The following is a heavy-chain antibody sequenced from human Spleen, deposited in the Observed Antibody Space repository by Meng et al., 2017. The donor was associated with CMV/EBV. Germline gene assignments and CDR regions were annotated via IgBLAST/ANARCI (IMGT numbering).Heavy chain of an antibody. Sequence: GSLRLSCAVYGGSFSGYYWSWIRQPPGKGLEWIGEINHSGSTNYNPSLKSRVTISVDTSKNQFSLKLSSVTAADTAVYYCARGLVMITFGGVIVPYGMDVWGQGTLVTVSS. CDR3: ARGLVMITFGGVIVPYGMDV. D-gene: IGHD3-16*02. J-gene: IGHJ6*02. CDR1: GGSFSGYY. CDR2: INHSGST. V-gene: IGHV4-34*01.